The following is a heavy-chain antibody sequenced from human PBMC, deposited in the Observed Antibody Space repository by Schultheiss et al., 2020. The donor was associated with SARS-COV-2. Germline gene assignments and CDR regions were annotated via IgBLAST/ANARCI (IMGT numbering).Heavy chain of an antibody. D-gene: IGHD5-18*01. V-gene: IGHV1-3*01. CDR2: INAGNGNT. CDR1: GYTFTSYA. CDR3: ARDRRYLGGYSYGLGVDY. J-gene: IGHJ4*02. Sequence: GESLKISCKASGYTFTSYAMHWVRQAPGQRLEWMGWINAGNGNTKYSQKFQGRVTITRDTSASTAYMELSSLRSEDTAVYYCARDRRYLGGYSYGLGVDYWGQGTLVTVSS.